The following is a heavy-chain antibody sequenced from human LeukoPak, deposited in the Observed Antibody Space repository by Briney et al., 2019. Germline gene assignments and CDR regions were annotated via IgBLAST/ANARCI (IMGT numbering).Heavy chain of an antibody. V-gene: IGHV3-66*01. J-gene: IGHJ4*02. CDR3: AKELTYYYDSSGYSGLGYFDY. Sequence: GGSLRLSCAASGFTVSSSYMSWVRQAPGKGLEWVSVTYSGGSTYYADSVKGRFTISRDNSKNTLYLQMNSLRAEDTAVYYCAKELTYYYDSSGYSGLGYFDYWGQGTLVTVSS. CDR1: GFTVSSSY. D-gene: IGHD3-22*01. CDR2: TYSGGST.